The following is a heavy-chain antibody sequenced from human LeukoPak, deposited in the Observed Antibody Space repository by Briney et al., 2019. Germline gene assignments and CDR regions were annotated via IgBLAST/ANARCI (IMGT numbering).Heavy chain of an antibody. V-gene: IGHV1-2*06. CDR1: GYTFTDYN. D-gene: IGHD1-26*01. J-gene: IGHJ4*02. CDR2: ISPYSGDT. Sequence: ASMKASCKASGYTFTDYNMHWVRQAPGQGLEWMGRISPYSGDTNYAQTFQGRITLTRDTSITTAYMEVYSLRADDTAIYYCARVGATTAGGSDFWVQGTLVTVSS. CDR3: ARVGATTAGGSDF.